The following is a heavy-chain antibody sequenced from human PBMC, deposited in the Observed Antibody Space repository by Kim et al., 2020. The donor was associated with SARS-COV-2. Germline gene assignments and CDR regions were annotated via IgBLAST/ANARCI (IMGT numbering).Heavy chain of an antibody. J-gene: IGHJ1*01. V-gene: IGHV4-30-4*01. CDR1: GGSISSSGYY. CDR2: IYYTGSS. D-gene: IGHD2-21*02. Sequence: SETLSLTCTVSGGSISSSGYYWGWIRQPPGKGLEWIGCIYYTGSSHYNPSLNSRVTISIDTSKNQFSLKLSSVTAADTAVYYCARRPPIGGGDCYSHWG. CDR3: ARRPPIGGGDCYSH.